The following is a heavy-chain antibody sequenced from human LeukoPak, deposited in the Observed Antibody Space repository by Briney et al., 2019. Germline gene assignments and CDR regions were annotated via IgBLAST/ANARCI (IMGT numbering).Heavy chain of an antibody. CDR1: GGSISSYY. J-gene: IGHJ4*02. Sequence: PSETLSLTCTVSGGSISSYYWSWIRQPPGKGLEWIGYIYYSGSTNYNPSLKSRVTISIDTSKNQFSLKLSSVPAADTAVYYCARRGYSSGWYYFDYWGQGTLVTVSS. D-gene: IGHD6-19*01. V-gene: IGHV4-59*08. CDR2: IYYSGST. CDR3: ARRGYSSGWYYFDY.